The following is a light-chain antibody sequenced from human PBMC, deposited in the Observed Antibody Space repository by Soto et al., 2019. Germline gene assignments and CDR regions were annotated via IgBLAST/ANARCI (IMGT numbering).Light chain of an antibody. Sequence: EIVLTQSPGTLSMSPGESATLSCRASQTLDSFYVAWYQQKPGQPPRLLIYSTFNRATGIPDRFSGSKSGTDLPLTISRMEPEDFAVYYCQQYASSLTFDPGTKVEIK. CDR3: QQYASSLT. J-gene: IGKJ3*01. CDR1: QTLDSFY. CDR2: STF. V-gene: IGKV3-20*01.